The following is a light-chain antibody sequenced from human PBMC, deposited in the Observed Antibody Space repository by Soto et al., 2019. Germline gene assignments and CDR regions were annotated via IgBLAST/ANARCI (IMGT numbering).Light chain of an antibody. V-gene: IGLV1-40*01. Sequence: QSLLPQPPSLSRAPGQRVTISRTGGSSNIWAGYDVHWYQQLPGTAPKLLIYGNRNRPSGVPDRFSGSKSGTSASLAITGLQAEDEADYYCQSYDSSLSGPYVFGTGTKVTVL. CDR3: QSYDSSLSGPYV. CDR2: GNR. J-gene: IGLJ1*01. CDR1: SSNIWAGYD.